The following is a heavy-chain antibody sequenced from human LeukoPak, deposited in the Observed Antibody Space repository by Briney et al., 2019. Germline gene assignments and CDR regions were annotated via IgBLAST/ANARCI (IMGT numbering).Heavy chain of an antibody. CDR2: INPNSGGT. CDR3: ARDPPYNYDFWSGYYNHYYYGMDV. D-gene: IGHD3-3*01. J-gene: IGHJ6*02. CDR1: GYTFTGYY. Sequence: ASVKVSCKASGYTFTGYYMHWVRQAPGQGLEWMGRINPNSGGTNYAQKFQGRVTMTRDTSISTAYMELSRLRSDDTAVYYCARDPPYNYDFWSGYYNHYYYGMDVWGQGTTVTVSS. V-gene: IGHV1-2*02.